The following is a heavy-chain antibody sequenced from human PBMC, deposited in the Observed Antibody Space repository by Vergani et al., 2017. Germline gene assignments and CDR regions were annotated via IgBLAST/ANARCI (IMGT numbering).Heavy chain of an antibody. V-gene: IGHV1-46*01. J-gene: IGHJ6*03. CDR1: GYTFTNYY. Sequence: QVLLVQSGAAVKKPGASVRVSCKTSGYTFTNYYIHWVRQAPGQGLEWMGIINPSGGSTPYAQQFQGRLTMTRDTSTSTVYMDLSKLRSEDTAVYYCARHVAYDDILTGYYPYYYYMDVWGKGTTVTVSS. D-gene: IGHD3-9*01. CDR3: ARHVAYDDILTGYYPYYYYMDV. CDR2: INPSGGST.